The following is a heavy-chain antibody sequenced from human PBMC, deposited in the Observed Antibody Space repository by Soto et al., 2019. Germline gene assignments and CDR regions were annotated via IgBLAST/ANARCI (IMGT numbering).Heavy chain of an antibody. J-gene: IGHJ3*02. D-gene: IGHD3-10*01. CDR2: IYHSGSI. V-gene: IGHV4-4*02. CDR3: ASKFGELLADAFDI. Sequence: SETLSLNCTVSNASISSRKWWTWFRQTPGKGLEWIGEIYHSGSINHNPSLKSRVTMSVDKSNNQFSLKMTSVTAADTAVYYCASKFGELLADAFDIWGQGTVVT. CDR1: NASISSRKW.